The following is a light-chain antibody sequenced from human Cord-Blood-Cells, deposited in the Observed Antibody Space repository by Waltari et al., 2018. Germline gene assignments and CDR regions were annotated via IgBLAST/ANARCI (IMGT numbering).Light chain of an antibody. CDR2: DVS. Sequence: QSALTQPASVSGSPGQSLTISCTGTSSDVGGYNYVSWYQQHPGKAPKLMIYDVSKRPSGVSNRFSGSKSGNTASLTISGLQAEDEADYYCSSYTSSSTLVVGGGTKLTVL. CDR1: SSDVGGYNY. J-gene: IGLJ2*01. V-gene: IGLV2-14*01. CDR3: SSYTSSSTLV.